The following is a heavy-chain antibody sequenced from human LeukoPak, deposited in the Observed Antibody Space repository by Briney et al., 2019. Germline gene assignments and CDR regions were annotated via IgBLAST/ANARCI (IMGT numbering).Heavy chain of an antibody. J-gene: IGHJ6*03. CDR1: GGSISSSNW. CDR2: IFHDGST. D-gene: IGHD3-3*01. Sequence: PSETLSLTCAVSGGSISSSNWWSWVRQPPGKGLEWIGEIFHDGSTNYNPSLKSRLTMSVDKSKKQFSLKLSSLTAADTAVYYCAKRGYDFWSGYPAGSYYYYMDVWGKGTTVTVSS. V-gene: IGHV4-4*02. CDR3: AKRGYDFWSGYPAGSYYYYMDV.